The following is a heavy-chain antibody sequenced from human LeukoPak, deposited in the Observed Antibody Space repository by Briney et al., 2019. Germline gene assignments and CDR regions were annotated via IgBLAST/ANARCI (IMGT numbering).Heavy chain of an antibody. CDR2: ISAYNGNT. CDR1: GYTFTSYG. Sequence: GASVKVSCKASGYTFTSYGISWVRQAPGQGLEWMGWISAYNGNTNYAQKFQGRVTMTTDTSTRTAYMELGSLRSDDTAVYYCARDLHGVAMTIFGVGIGCFDYWGQGTLVTVSS. J-gene: IGHJ4*02. V-gene: IGHV1-18*01. D-gene: IGHD3-3*01. CDR3: ARDLHGVAMTIFGVGIGCFDY.